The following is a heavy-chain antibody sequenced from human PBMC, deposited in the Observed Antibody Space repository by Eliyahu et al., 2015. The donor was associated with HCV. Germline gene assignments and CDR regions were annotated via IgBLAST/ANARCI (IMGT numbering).Heavy chain of an antibody. CDR1: GGTFSSYA. Sequence: QVQLVQSGAEVKKPGSSVKVSCKASGGTFSSYAISWVRQAPGQGLEWMGRIIPILGIANYAQKFQGRVTITADKSTSTAYMELSSLRSEDTAVYYCARAPVAGTYWFDPWGQGTLVTVSS. V-gene: IGHV1-69*04. D-gene: IGHD6-19*01. J-gene: IGHJ5*02. CDR2: IIPILGIA. CDR3: ARAPVAGTYWFDP.